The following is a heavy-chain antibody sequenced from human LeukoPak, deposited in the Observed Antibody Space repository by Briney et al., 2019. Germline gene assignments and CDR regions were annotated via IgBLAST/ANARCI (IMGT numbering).Heavy chain of an antibody. CDR1: GFTVSSNY. V-gene: IGHV3-53*01. D-gene: IGHD3-22*01. CDR2: IYIGGST. CDR3: ARTHYYDTGDAFDI. J-gene: IGHJ3*02. Sequence: GGSLRLSCAASGFTVSSNYVSWVRQAPGKGLEWVAVIYIGGSTYYADAVKGGFTNTRDKSKNTLYLQMTSVKAEDTAVYYCARTHYYDTGDAFDIWGQGTMVTVSS.